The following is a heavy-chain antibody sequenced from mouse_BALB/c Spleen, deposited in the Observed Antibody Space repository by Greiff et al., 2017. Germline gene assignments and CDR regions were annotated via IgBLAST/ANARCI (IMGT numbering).Heavy chain of an antibody. Sequence: LKQPGSELVRPGASVKLSCKASGYTFTSYWMHWVKQRPGQGLEWIGNIYPGSGSTNYDEKFKSKATLTVDTSSSTAYMQLSSLTSEDSAVYYCTSSYGYDRGFAYWGQGTLVTVSA. J-gene: IGHJ3*01. CDR3: TSSYGYDRGFAY. V-gene: IGHV1S22*01. CDR1: GYTFTSYW. CDR2: IYPGSGST. D-gene: IGHD2-2*01.